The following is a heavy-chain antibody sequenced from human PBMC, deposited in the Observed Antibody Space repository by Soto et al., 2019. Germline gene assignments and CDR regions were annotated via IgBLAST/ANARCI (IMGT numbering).Heavy chain of an antibody. CDR1: RFTFSSYS. CDR3: ARAPALYCSSTSCFIIDY. CDR2: ISSSSSTI. Sequence: GSLRLSCAASRFTFSSYSMNWVRQAPGKGLEWVSYISSSSSTIYYADSVKGRFTISRDNAKNSLYLQMNSLRAEDTAVYYCARAPALYCSSTSCFIIDYWGQGTLVTVSS. V-gene: IGHV3-48*01. D-gene: IGHD2-2*01. J-gene: IGHJ4*02.